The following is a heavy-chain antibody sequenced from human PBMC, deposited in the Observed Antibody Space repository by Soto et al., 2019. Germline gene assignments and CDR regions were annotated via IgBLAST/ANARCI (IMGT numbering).Heavy chain of an antibody. J-gene: IGHJ4*02. V-gene: IGHV3-21*01. CDR3: ARELGSSTRYFDY. CDR2: ISSSSSYI. CDR1: GFTFSSYS. D-gene: IGHD6-6*01. Sequence: EVQLVESGGGLVKPGGSLRLSCAASGFTFSSYSMNWVRQAPGKGLEWVSSISSSSSYIYYEDSVKGRFTISRDNAKNSLYLQMNSLRAEDTAVYYCARELGSSTRYFDYWGQGTLVTVSS.